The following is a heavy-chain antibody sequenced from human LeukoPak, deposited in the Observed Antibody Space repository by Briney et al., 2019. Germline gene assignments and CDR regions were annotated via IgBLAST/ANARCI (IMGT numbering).Heavy chain of an antibody. CDR1: GGSISSYY. J-gene: IGHJ4*02. Sequence: SETLSLTCTVSGGSISSYYWSWIRQPPGKGLEWIGYIYYSGSTNYNPSLKSRVTISVDTSKNQFSLKPSSVTAADTAVYYCARAANTYHFDYWGQGTLVTVSS. CDR3: ARAANTYHFDY. V-gene: IGHV4-59*01. D-gene: IGHD4/OR15-4a*01. CDR2: IYYSGST.